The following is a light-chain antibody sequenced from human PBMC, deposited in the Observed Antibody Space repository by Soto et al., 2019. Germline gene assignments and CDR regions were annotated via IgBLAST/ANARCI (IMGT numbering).Light chain of an antibody. CDR1: QSVSDNY. Sequence: EIVLTQSPGTLSLSPGERATLSCRASQSVSDNYLAWYQQKPGQAPRLLIYGASSRATGIPDRFSGSGSGTDFTLTISRLEPEDFAVYYCQQYATSLPTFGQGTKLEIK. J-gene: IGKJ2*01. CDR3: QQYATSLPT. V-gene: IGKV3-20*01. CDR2: GAS.